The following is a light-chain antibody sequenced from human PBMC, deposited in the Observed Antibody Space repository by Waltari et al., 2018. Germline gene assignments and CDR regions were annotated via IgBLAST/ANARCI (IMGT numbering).Light chain of an antibody. CDR1: QSVGRS. CDR3: QMYVRLPVT. Sequence: ETVLTQSPGTLSWSPGEGATLSCRASQSVGRSLVWYQQKPGRAPRLLIYGASIRATGIPDRFTGSGSGTDFSLTISRLEPEDSAVYYCQMYVRLPVTFGQGTKVEI. V-gene: IGKV3-20*01. J-gene: IGKJ1*01. CDR2: GAS.